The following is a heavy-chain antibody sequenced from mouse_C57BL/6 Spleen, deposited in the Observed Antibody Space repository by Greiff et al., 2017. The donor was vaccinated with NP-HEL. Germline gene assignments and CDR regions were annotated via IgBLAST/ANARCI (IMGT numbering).Heavy chain of an antibody. Sequence: VKLMESGPGLVQPSQSLSITCTVSGFSLTSYGVHWVRQSPGKGLEWLGVIWSGGSTDYNAAFISRRSISKDNSKSQVFFKMNSLQADDAAIYYCARKEGNYGGFAYWGQGTLVTVSA. CDR2: IWSGGST. CDR1: GFSLTSYG. J-gene: IGHJ3*01. V-gene: IGHV2-2*01. CDR3: ARKEGNYGGFAY. D-gene: IGHD2-1*01.